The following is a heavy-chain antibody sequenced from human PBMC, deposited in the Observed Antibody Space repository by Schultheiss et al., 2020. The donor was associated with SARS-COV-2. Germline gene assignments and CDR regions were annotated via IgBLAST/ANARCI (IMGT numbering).Heavy chain of an antibody. Sequence: WGSLRLSCTASGFTFSSYSMSWVRQAPGKGLQWVANIKEDGSEKYYVDSVRGRFTISRDNAENSLYLQMNSLRAEDTAVYYCARAPTHYYYYMDVWGKGTTVTVSS. CDR3: ARAPTHYYYYMDV. CDR1: GFTFSSYS. CDR2: IKEDGSEK. V-gene: IGHV3-7*01. J-gene: IGHJ6*03.